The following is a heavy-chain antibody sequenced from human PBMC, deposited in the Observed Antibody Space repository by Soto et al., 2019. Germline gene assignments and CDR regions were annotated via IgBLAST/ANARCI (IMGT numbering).Heavy chain of an antibody. J-gene: IGHJ4*02. D-gene: IGHD3-22*01. CDR2: IYYSGST. V-gene: IGHV4-31*03. CDR3: ARAKGSSGYYPALFDY. Sequence: SETLSLTCTVSGGSISSGGYYWSWIRQHPGKGLEWIGYIYYSGSTYYNPSLKSRVTISVDTSKNQFSLKLSSVTAADTAVYYCARAKGSSGYYPALFDYWGQGTLVTVSS. CDR1: GGSISSGGYY.